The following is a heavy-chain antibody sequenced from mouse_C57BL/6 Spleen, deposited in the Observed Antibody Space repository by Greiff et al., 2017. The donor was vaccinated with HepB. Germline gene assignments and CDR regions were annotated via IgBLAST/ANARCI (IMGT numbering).Heavy chain of an antibody. D-gene: IGHD6-1*01. Sequence: QVQLKQSGAELVMPGASVKLSCKASGYTFTSYWMHWVKQRPGQGLEWIGEIDPSDSYTNYNQKFKGKSTLTVDKSSSTAYMQLSSLTSEDSAVYYCARSGHGRYFDVWGTGTTVTVSS. CDR3: ARSGHGRYFDV. CDR2: IDPSDSYT. CDR1: GYTFTSYW. J-gene: IGHJ1*03. V-gene: IGHV1-69*01.